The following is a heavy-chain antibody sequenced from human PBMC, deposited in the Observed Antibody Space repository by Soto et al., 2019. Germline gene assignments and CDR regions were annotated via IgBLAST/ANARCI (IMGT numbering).Heavy chain of an antibody. J-gene: IGHJ4*02. D-gene: IGHD3-10*01. Sequence: QVQLVQSGAEVKKPGASVKVSCKASGYTFTSYGISWVRQAPGQGLEWMGWISTYNGNTNYAQKLQGRVTMTTDTSTSTVYMELRSLRSDDTAVYYCARDRGFVVRAPPVDYWGQGTLVTVSS. CDR1: GYTFTSYG. V-gene: IGHV1-18*01. CDR2: ISTYNGNT. CDR3: ARDRGFVVRAPPVDY.